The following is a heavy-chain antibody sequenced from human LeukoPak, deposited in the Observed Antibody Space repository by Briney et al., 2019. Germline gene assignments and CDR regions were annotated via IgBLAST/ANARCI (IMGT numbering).Heavy chain of an antibody. J-gene: IGHJ4*02. D-gene: IGHD5-18*01. CDR3: ARGRGYSYGYDY. CDR2: ISSSSSYI. Sequence: GGSLRLSCAASGFTISSYSMNWVRQAPGKGLEWASSISSSSSYIYYADSVKGRFTISRDNAKNLLYLQMNSLRAEDTAVYYCARGRGYSYGYDYWGQGTLVTVSS. V-gene: IGHV3-21*01. CDR1: GFTISSYS.